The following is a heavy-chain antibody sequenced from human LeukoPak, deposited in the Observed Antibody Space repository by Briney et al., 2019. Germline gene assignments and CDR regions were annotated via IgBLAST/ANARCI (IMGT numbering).Heavy chain of an antibody. D-gene: IGHD4-23*01. Sequence: SETLSLTCTVSGGSISDGAYYWSSIRQHPGKGLEWIGYIYHSGSTYYNPSLKSRVTISVDTSKNQFSLNLNSVTDADTAIYYCARYVDATVVHDYWGQGTLVTVSS. J-gene: IGHJ4*02. CDR2: IYHSGST. V-gene: IGHV4-31*03. CDR1: GGSISDGAYY. CDR3: ARYVDATVVHDY.